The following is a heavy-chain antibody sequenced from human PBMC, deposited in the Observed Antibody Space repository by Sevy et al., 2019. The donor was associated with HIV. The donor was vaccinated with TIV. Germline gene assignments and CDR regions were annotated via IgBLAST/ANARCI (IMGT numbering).Heavy chain of an antibody. CDR3: ARERDENSSGWSVPFDK. V-gene: IGHV3-33*01. CDR1: GFSFSTYG. Sequence: GGSLRLSCTTSGFSFSTYGMHWVRQAPGKGLEWVAGIWYDGSKKQYADSVKGRFTISRDNSKNTMYLQMNSLRVEDMALFYCARERDENSSGWSVPFDKWGQGTLVTVSS. D-gene: IGHD6-19*01. CDR2: IWYDGSKK. J-gene: IGHJ4*02.